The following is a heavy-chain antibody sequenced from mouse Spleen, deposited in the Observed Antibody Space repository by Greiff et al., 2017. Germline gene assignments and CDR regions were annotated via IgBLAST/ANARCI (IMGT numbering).Heavy chain of an antibody. V-gene: IGHV10-1*01. J-gene: IGHJ4*01. D-gene: IGHD2-1*01. CDR2: IRSKSNNYAT. Sequence: EVQLVESGGGLVQPKGSLKLSCAASGFSFNTYAMNWVRQAPGKGLEWVARIRSKSNNYATYYADSVKDRFTISRDDSESILYLQMNNLKTEDTAMYYCVRAYGTVMDYWGQGTSVTVSS. CDR1: GFSFNTYA. CDR3: VRAYGTVMDY.